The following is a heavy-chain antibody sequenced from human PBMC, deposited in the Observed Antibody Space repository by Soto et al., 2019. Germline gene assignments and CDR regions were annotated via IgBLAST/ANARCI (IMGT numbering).Heavy chain of an antibody. CDR2: IYYSGST. CDR1: GGSISSGGYY. CDR3: ARLHGYCISSSYYYYYGVDV. J-gene: IGHJ6*02. Sequence: SETLSLTCTVSGGSISSGGYYWSWIRQHPGKGLEWIGSIYYSGSTYYNPSLKSRVTISVDTSKDQFSLKVTSVTAADTAVYYCARLHGYCISSSYYYYYGVDVWGQGTTVTVSS. V-gene: IGHV4-39*01. D-gene: IGHD2-2*01.